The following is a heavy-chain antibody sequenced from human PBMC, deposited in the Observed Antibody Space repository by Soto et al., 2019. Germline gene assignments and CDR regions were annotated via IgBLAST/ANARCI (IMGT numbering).Heavy chain of an antibody. V-gene: IGHV1-3*01. Sequence: GASVKVSCKASGYRFTKYDIHWVRQAPGKRLEWMGWVNAGNENTKSSQKFQGRVSITWDTAASTVYMELSSLRSEDTAVYYCARDLGAYPQLWSPPQFDPWGQGTLVTVSS. CDR3: ARDLGAYPQLWSPPQFDP. CDR2: VNAGNENT. D-gene: IGHD5-18*01. CDR1: GYRFTKYD. J-gene: IGHJ5*02.